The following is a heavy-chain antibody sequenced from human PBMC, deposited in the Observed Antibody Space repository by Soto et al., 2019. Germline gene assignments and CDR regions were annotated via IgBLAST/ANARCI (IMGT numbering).Heavy chain of an antibody. J-gene: IGHJ6*02. CDR2: IIVVVGTA. Sequence: SVKVSCKASGVTLRSYAISWVRQAPGQGLEWMGGIIVVVGTANYAQKFQGRVTITADESTSTAYMELSGLRAEDTAVYYCASEVFGSGTYYSPVNGLDVWGQGTTVTVS. D-gene: IGHD3-10*01. CDR1: GVTLRSYA. V-gene: IGHV1-69*13. CDR3: ASEVFGSGTYYSPVNGLDV.